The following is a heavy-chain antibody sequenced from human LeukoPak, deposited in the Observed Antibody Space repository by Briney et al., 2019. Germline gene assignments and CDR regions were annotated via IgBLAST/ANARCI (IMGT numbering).Heavy chain of an antibody. J-gene: IGHJ4*02. CDR2: IHYSGST. D-gene: IGHD3-10*01. Sequence: SETLSLTCTVSGDSMRTFYWSWMRQSPGKGLEWIGYIHYSGSTSYNPSLRSRVTISVDTSKNQLSLKLYSVTAADTAVYYCANMGFRGYWGQGTLVTVSS. V-gene: IGHV4-59*01. CDR3: ANMGFRGY. CDR1: GDSMRTFY.